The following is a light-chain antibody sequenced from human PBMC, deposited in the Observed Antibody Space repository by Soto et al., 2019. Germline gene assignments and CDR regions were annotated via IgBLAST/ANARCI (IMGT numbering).Light chain of an antibody. CDR1: SSDVGGYDY. J-gene: IGLJ2*01. CDR3: SSYTNTHTVV. Sequence: QSALTQPASVSGSPGQSITISCTGTSSDVGGYDYVSWYQQHPGKAPKLMIYAVSNRPSGVSDRFSGSKSGNTASLTISGLQAEDEADYYCSSYTNTHTVVFGGGTKLTVL. CDR2: AVS. V-gene: IGLV2-14*01.